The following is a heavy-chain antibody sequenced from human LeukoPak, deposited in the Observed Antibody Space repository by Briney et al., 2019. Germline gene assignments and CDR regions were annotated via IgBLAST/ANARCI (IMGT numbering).Heavy chain of an antibody. V-gene: IGHV3-7*01. CDR2: IKQDGSEK. D-gene: IGHD3-16*02. CDR3: ARGDCVWGSYRPGWFDP. Sequence: GGSLRLSCAASGFTFSSYWMSWVRQAPGKGLEWVANIKQDGSEKYYVDSVKGRFTISRDNAKNSLYLQMNSLRAEDTAVYYCARGDCVWGSYRPGWFDPWGQGTLVTVSS. J-gene: IGHJ5*02. CDR1: GFTFSSYW.